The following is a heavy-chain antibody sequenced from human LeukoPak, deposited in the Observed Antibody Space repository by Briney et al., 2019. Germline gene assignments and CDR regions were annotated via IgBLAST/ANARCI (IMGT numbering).Heavy chain of an antibody. V-gene: IGHV1-46*01. CDR2: ISPSGGST. CDR3: ARGLASYMDV. D-gene: IGHD2-21*01. CDR1: GYTLTSYY. J-gene: IGHJ6*03. Sequence: ASVKVSCKASGYTLTSYYMHWVRQAPGQGLEWMAIISPSGGSTFYAQKFQGRVTMIRDMSTSTVYMELSSLRSEDTAVYYCARGLASYMDVWGKGTTVTVSS.